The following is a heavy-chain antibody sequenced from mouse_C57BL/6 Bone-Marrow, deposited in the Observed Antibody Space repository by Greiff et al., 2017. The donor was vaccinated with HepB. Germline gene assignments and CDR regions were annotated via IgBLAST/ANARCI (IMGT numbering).Heavy chain of an antibody. CDR2: IYPRSGNT. J-gene: IGHJ3*01. V-gene: IGHV1-81*01. D-gene: IGHD1-1*01. CDR3: ATITTVVAPFAY. CDR1: GYTFTSYG. Sequence: VKLQQSGAELARPGASVKLSCKASGYTFTSYGISWVKQRTGQGLEWIGEIYPRSGNTYYNEKFKGKATLTADKSSSTAYMELRSLTSEDSAVYFCATITTVVAPFAYWGQGTLVTVSA.